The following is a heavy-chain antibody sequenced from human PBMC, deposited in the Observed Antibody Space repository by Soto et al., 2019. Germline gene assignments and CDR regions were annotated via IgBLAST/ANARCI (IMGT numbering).Heavy chain of an antibody. Sequence: ASVKVSCKASGYTFTGYYMHWVRQAPGQGLEWMGWINPNSGGTNYAQKFQGWVTMTRDTSISTAYMELSRLRSDDTAVYYCARLGNGGDGYSTSACDIWGKGTRFT. J-gene: IGHJ3*02. CDR3: ARLGNGGDGYSTSACDI. D-gene: IGHD3-16*01. CDR2: INPNSGGT. V-gene: IGHV1-2*04. CDR1: GYTFTGYY.